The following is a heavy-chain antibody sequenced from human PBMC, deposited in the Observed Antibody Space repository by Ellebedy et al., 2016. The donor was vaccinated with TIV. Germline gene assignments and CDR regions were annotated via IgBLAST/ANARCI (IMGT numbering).Heavy chain of an antibody. D-gene: IGHD6-6*01. CDR3: ALAARTRYYYYYYMDV. J-gene: IGHJ6*03. V-gene: IGHV4-34*01. Sequence: SETLSLTXAVYGGSFSGYYWSWIRQPPGKGLEWIGEINHSGSTNYNPSLKSRVTISVDTSKNQFSLKLSSVTAADTAVYYCALAARTRYYYYYYMDVWGKGTTVTVSS. CDR2: INHSGST. CDR1: GGSFSGYY.